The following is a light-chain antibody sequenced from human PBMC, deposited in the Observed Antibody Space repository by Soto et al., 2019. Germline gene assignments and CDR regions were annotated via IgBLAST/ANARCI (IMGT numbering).Light chain of an antibody. CDR3: CSHAGSYTDV. V-gene: IGLV2-11*01. Sequence: QSALTQPRSVSGSPGQSVTISCTGTTSDVGGYNYVSWYQQYPGKAPKVMIYEVSKRLSGVPARFSGSKSGNTASLTISGLQAEDEADYYCCSHAGSYTDVFGSGTKVTVL. CDR1: TSDVGGYNY. CDR2: EVS. J-gene: IGLJ1*01.